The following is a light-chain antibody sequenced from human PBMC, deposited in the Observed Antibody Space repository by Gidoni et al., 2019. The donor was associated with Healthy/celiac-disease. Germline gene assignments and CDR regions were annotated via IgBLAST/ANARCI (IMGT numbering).Light chain of an antibody. V-gene: IGKV3-20*01. Sequence: EIVLTPSPGTLSLSPGERATLSCRDSQSVSSSYLACYPQKPGQAPRLLIYGASSRATGIPDRFSGSGSGTDFTLTISRLEPEDFAVYYCQQYGSSLPITFGQGTRLEIK. CDR3: QQYGSSLPIT. J-gene: IGKJ5*01. CDR2: GAS. CDR1: QSVSSSY.